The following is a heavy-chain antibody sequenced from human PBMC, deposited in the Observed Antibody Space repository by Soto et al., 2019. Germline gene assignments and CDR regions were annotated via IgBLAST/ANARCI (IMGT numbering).Heavy chain of an antibody. D-gene: IGHD6-19*01. V-gene: IGHV3-30-3*01. J-gene: IGHJ4*02. CDR2: ISYDGSNK. Sequence: GGSLRLSCAASGFTFSSYAMHWVRQAPGKGLEWVAVISYDGSNKYYADSVKGRFTISRDNSKNTLYLQMNSLRAEDTAVYYCARDTSSSGWSHFDYWGQGTLVTVSS. CDR1: GFTFSSYA. CDR3: ARDTSSSGWSHFDY.